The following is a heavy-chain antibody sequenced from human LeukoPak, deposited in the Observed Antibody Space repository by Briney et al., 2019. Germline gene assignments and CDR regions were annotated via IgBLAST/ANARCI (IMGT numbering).Heavy chain of an antibody. CDR1: GFTFSSYA. CDR2: ISGRGGST. J-gene: IGHJ4*02. V-gene: IGHV3-23*01. CDR3: AKVSAAAGTWTFDY. D-gene: IGHD6-13*01. Sequence: QTGGSLRLSCAASGFTFSSYAMSWVRQAPGKGLEWVSAISGRGGSTYYADSVKGRFTISRDNSKNTLYLQMNSLRAEDTAVYYCAKVSAAAGTWTFDYWGQGTLVTVSS.